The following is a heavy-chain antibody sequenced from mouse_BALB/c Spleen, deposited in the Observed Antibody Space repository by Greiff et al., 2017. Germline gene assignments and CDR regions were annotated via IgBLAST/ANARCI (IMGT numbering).Heavy chain of an antibody. Sequence: VQLKESGPGLVAPSQSLSITCTVSGFSLTGYGVNWVRQPPGKGLEWLGMIWGDGSTDYNSALKSRLSISKDNSKSQVFLKMNSLQTDDTARYYCARDRGTGTGYFDYWGQGTTLTVSS. V-gene: IGHV2-6-7*01. D-gene: IGHD4-1*01. J-gene: IGHJ2*01. CDR3: ARDRGTGTGYFDY. CDR2: IWGDGST. CDR1: GFSLTGYG.